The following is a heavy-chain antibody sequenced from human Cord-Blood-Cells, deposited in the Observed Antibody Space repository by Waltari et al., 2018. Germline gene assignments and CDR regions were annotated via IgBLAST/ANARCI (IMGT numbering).Heavy chain of an antibody. CDR3: ATRNSSTAPFDY. CDR1: GGSFSGYY. Sequence: QVQLQQWGAGLLKPSETLSLTCAVYGGSFSGYYWSWIRQPPGKGLEWIGEINHSGSTNDHPSLRSRVTISVDTSKNQFSLKLSSVTAADTAVYYCATRNSSTAPFDYWGQGTLVTVSS. D-gene: IGHD6-13*01. J-gene: IGHJ4*02. V-gene: IGHV4-34*01. CDR2: INHSGST.